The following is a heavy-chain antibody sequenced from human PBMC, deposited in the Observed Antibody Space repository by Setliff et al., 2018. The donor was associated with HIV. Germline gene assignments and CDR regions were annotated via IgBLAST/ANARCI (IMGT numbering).Heavy chain of an antibody. CDR2: ISSSGSTV. J-gene: IGHJ6*02. CDR3: AILDVDTTMVIYYGMDV. V-gene: IGHV3-48*03. D-gene: IGHD5-18*01. Sequence: GGSLRLSCAASGFTCSSYEMNWVRQAPGKRLEWVSYISSSGSTVYYADSAKGRFTISRDNAKNSLYLQMNSLRAEDTAVYYCAILDVDTTMVIYYGMDVWGQGTTVTVSS. CDR1: GFTCSSYE.